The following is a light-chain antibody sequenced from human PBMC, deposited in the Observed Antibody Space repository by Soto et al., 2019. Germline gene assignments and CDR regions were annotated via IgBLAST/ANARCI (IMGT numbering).Light chain of an antibody. CDR3: AVWDDILSDRV. J-gene: IGLJ3*02. CDR2: WNN. V-gene: IGLV1-47*01. CDR1: SFNIGNNY. Sequence: QSVLTQPPSASGTPGQRVTISCSGTSFNIGNNYVYWYQHLHGTAPKLLISWNNKRPSGVPDRFSGSTSGNSASLAIFGLRSEDEAYYYCAVWDDILSDRVFGGGTKLTVL.